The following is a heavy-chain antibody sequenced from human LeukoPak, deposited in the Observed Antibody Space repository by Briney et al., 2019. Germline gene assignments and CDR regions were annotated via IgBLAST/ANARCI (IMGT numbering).Heavy chain of an antibody. CDR3: ARALAVAGTGGFDP. V-gene: IGHV3-74*01. CDR1: GFTFNKFA. J-gene: IGHJ5*02. Sequence: GGSLRLSCAASGFTFNKFAMSWVRQAPGKGLVWVSRMSSDGSSTSYADSVKGRFTISRDNAKNTLYLQMNSLRAEDTAVYYCARALAVAGTGGFDPWGQGTLVTVSS. CDR2: MSSDGSST. D-gene: IGHD6-19*01.